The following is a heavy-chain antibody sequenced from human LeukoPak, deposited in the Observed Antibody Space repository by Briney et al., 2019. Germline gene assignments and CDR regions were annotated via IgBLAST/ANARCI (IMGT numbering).Heavy chain of an antibody. D-gene: IGHD3-22*01. CDR3: ARDLFRSDSSGYYEVTTPFVDY. CDR1: GYTFTGYY. V-gene: IGHV1-2*02. CDR2: INPNSGGT. J-gene: IGHJ4*02. Sequence: ASAKVSCKASGYTFTGYYMHWVRQAPGQGLEWMGWINPNSGGTNYAQKFQGRVTMTRDTSISTAYMELSRLRSDDTAVYYCARDLFRSDSSGYYEVTTPFVDYWGQGTLVTVSS.